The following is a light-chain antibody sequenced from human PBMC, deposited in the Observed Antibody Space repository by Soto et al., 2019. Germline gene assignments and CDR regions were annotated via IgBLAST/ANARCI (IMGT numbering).Light chain of an antibody. Sequence: EIVLTQSPGTLSLSPRERATLSCRASRSLSSSYVVWYQQKPGQAPRLLIYAASRRATGMPDRFSGSGSSTEYTLTISRLEPEDFAVYYCQQQGTFGQGTKLEIK. CDR2: AAS. CDR1: RSLSSSY. CDR3: QQQGT. J-gene: IGKJ2*01. V-gene: IGKV3-20*01.